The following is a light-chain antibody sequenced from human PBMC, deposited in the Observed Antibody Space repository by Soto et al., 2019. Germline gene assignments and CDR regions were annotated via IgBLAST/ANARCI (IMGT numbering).Light chain of an antibody. CDR2: DAS. CDR3: QQYNNWPPVLT. V-gene: IGKV3-15*01. J-gene: IGKJ4*01. Sequence: EIVLTQSPATLSVSPGERATLSCRASQSVSSNLAWYRQKPGQAPRLLIYDASTRATGIPPRFSGSGSGTEFTLTISSLQSEDFAVYYCQQYNNWPPVLTFGGGTKVDI. CDR1: QSVSSN.